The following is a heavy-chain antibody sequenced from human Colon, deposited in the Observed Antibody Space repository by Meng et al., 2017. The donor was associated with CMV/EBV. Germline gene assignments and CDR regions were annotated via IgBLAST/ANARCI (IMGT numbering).Heavy chain of an antibody. Sequence: GESLKISCAASGFTFSSYSMNWVRQAPGKGLEWVSSISSSSSYIYYADSVKGRFTISRDNAKNSLYLQMNSLRAEDTAVYYCARDRQLYIWGQGTMVTVSS. V-gene: IGHV3-21*01. CDR3: ARDRQLYI. J-gene: IGHJ3*02. CDR1: GFTFSSYS. D-gene: IGHD6-13*01. CDR2: ISSSSSYI.